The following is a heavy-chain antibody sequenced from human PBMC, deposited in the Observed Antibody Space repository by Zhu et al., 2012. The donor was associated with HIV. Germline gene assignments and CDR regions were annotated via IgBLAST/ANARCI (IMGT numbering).Heavy chain of an antibody. CDR3: ARERTRNMMTFGGVIDN. J-gene: IGHJ4*02. Sequence: QVQLLESGPGLVKPSGTLSLTCVVSGASISSSNWWSWVRQPPGKGLEWIGEIYHDGITNYNPSLKSRLTISVDKSKRQFSLNLSSVTAADTAVYYCARERTRNMMTFGGVIDNWGQGALVTVSS. V-gene: IGHV4-4*02. CDR1: GASISSSNW. D-gene: IGHD3-16*01. CDR2: IYHDGIT.